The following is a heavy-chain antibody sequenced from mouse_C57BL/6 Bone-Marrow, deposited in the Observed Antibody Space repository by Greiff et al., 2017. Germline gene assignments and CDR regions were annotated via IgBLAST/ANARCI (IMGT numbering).Heavy chain of an antibody. CDR3: ATYGSLYYYAMDY. Sequence: EVKLVESGGGLVKPGGSLKLSCAASGFTFSDYGMHWVRQAPEKGLEWVAYISSGSSTIYYADTVKGRFTISRDNDKNTLFLQMTSLRSEDTAMYYCATYGSLYYYAMDYWGQGTSVTVSS. J-gene: IGHJ4*01. D-gene: IGHD1-1*01. CDR2: ISSGSSTI. V-gene: IGHV5-17*01. CDR1: GFTFSDYG.